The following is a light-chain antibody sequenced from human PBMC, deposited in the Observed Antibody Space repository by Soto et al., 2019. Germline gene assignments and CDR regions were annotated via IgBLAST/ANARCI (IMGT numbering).Light chain of an antibody. CDR3: SSYISSSTPVL. Sequence: QSALTQPPSVSGSPGQSVTISCTGASSDVGSNDRVSWYQQPPGTAPKLMIYEVSNRPSGVPDRFSGSKSGNTASLTISGLQAEDEADYDLSSYISSSTPVLFGGGTKLTVL. CDR2: EVS. J-gene: IGLJ2*01. V-gene: IGLV2-18*02. CDR1: SSDVGSNDR.